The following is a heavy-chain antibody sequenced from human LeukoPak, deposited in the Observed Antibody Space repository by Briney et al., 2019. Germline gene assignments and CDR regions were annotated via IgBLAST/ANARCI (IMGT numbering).Heavy chain of an antibody. CDR1: GFTFNNYD. CDR2: IHYDGDNK. V-gene: IGHV3-33*08. D-gene: IGHD3-22*01. Sequence: GWSLTLSCAASGFTFNNYDMHWLRQAPAKGLEWVTFIHYDGDNKYYADSVKGRFTISRDNAKNSLYLQMNTLRAEDTAVYYCARDRHKYNYDSGGYPPYWGQGTLVTVSS. CDR3: ARDRHKYNYDSGGYPPY. J-gene: IGHJ4*02.